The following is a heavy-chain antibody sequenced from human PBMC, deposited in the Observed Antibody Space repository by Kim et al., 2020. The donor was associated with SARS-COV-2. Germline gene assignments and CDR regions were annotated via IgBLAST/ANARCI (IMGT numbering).Heavy chain of an antibody. J-gene: IGHJ4*02. CDR2: LYYTGST. CDR1: GGSISGSPYY. CDR3: ARRASSIWYFSYFDS. D-gene: IGHD6-13*01. Sequence: SETLSLTCIVSGGSISGSPYYWGWIRQPPGKGLEWIGSLYYTGSTYYNPSLETLVTISVDTSKNQISLNLNSVTAADTAVYYCARRASSIWYFSYFDSWGQGTRVTVSS. V-gene: IGHV4-39*01.